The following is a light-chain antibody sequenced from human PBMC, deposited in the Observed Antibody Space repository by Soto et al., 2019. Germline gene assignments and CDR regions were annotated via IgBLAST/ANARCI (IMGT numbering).Light chain of an antibody. CDR3: QQFNSYSFT. Sequence: AIQLTQSPPSLSASVGDRVTITCRASQGISSALAWYQQKXXKAPKLLIYDASSLESGVPSRFSGSGSGTDFTLTISSLQPEDFATYYCQQFNSYSFTFGQGTRLEIK. CDR2: DAS. V-gene: IGKV1-13*02. CDR1: QGISSA. J-gene: IGKJ5*01.